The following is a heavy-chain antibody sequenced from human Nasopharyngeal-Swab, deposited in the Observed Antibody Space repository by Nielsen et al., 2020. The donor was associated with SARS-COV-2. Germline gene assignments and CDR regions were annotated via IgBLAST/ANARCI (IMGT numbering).Heavy chain of an antibody. Sequence: GESLKISCAASGFTFSDYYMSWIRQAPGKGLEWVSYISGSFSTIYYADSVKGRFTISRDNAKNSLYLQMNSLRAEDTAVYYCASSRYSSGWNYYYGMDVWGQGTTVTVSS. V-gene: IGHV3-11*04. CDR3: ASSRYSSGWNYYYGMDV. CDR1: GFTFSDYY. CDR2: ISGSFSTI. J-gene: IGHJ6*02. D-gene: IGHD6-19*01.